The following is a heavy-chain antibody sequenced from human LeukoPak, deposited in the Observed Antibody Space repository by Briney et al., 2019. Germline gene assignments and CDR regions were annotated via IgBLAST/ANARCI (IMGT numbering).Heavy chain of an antibody. CDR2: IKQDGSDK. V-gene: IGHV3-7*01. D-gene: IGHD1-26*01. CDR3: ARDREVGATIHDY. Sequence: GGSLRLSCAASGFTFSNYYMSWVRQAPGKGLDGVANIKQDGSDKSYVDSVKGRFTISRDNAENSLYLQMNSLRAEDTAVYFCARDREVGATIHDYWGQGTLVTVSS. J-gene: IGHJ4*02. CDR1: GFTFSNYY.